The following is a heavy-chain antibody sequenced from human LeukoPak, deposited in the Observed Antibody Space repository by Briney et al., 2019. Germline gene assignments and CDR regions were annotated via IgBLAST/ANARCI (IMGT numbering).Heavy chain of an antibody. J-gene: IGHJ4*02. Sequence: GGSLRLSCAASGFTFSSYAMSSVRQAPGKGLEWVSAISGSGGITSYADSVKGRFTISRDNSKNTLYLQMNSLRAEDTAVYYCAKVTYGSGTYGAFDYWGQGTLVTVSS. CDR3: AKVTYGSGTYGAFDY. CDR2: ISGSGGIT. V-gene: IGHV3-23*01. CDR1: GFTFSSYA. D-gene: IGHD3-10*01.